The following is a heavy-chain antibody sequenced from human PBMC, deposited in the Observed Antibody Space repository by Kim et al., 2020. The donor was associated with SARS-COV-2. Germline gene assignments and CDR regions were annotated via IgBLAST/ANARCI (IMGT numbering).Heavy chain of an antibody. Sequence: SETLSLTCTVSGGSISSYYWSWIRQPAGKGLAWIGRLYPRGRTNYNPSLKSRVTMSVDTSKNQFSLKLSSVTAADTAVYYCAREQLLRPSGSYEYIYYYYGMDVWGQGTTVTVSS. CDR1: GGSISSYY. CDR3: AREQLLRPSGSYEYIYYYYGMDV. CDR2: LYPRGRT. V-gene: IGHV4-4*07. J-gene: IGHJ6*02. D-gene: IGHD3-10*01.